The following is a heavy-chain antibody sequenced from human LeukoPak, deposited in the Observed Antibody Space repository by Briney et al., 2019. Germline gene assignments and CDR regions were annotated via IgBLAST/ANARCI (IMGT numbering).Heavy chain of an antibody. CDR3: ARDLLKVVAATPRFWFDP. CDR1: GYTFTGYY. D-gene: IGHD2-15*01. CDR2: INPNSGGT. J-gene: IGHJ5*02. V-gene: IGHV1-2*02. Sequence: GASVKVSCKASGYTFTGYYMHWVRQAPGQGLEWMGWINPNSGGTNYAQKFQGRVTMTRDTSISTAYMELSRLRSDDTAVYYCARDLLKVVAATPRFWFDPWGQGTLVTVSS.